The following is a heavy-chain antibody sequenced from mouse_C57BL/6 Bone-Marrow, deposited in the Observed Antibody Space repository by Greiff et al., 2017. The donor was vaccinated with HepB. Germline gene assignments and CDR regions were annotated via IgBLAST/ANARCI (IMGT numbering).Heavy chain of an antibody. V-gene: IGHV1-64*01. CDR2: IHPNSGST. CDR1: GYTFTSYW. J-gene: IGHJ1*03. Sequence: QVQLQQPGAELVKPGASVKLSCKASGYTFTSYWMHWVKQRPGQGLEWIGMIHPNSGSTNYNEKFKSKATLTVDKSSSTAYMQLSSLTSEDSAVYYCARTGYGSSYDWYFDVWGTGTTVTVSS. D-gene: IGHD1-1*01. CDR3: ARTGYGSSYDWYFDV.